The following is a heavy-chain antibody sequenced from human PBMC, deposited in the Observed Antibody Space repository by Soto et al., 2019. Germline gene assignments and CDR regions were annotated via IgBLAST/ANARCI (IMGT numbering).Heavy chain of an antibody. CDR3: ARDGSYGDYYYYGMDV. J-gene: IGHJ6*02. CDR2: IYYSGST. D-gene: IGHD1-26*01. CDR1: GGPISSYY. Sequence: SETLSLTCTVSGGPISSYYWSWIRQPPGKGLEWIGYIYYSGSTNYNPSLKSRVTISVDTSKNQFSLKLSSVTAADTAVYYCARDGSYGDYYYYGMDVWGQGTTVTGLL. V-gene: IGHV4-59*01.